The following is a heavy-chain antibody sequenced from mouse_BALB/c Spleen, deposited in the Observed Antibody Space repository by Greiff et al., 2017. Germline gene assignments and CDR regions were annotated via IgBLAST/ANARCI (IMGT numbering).Heavy chain of an antibody. CDR1: GYTFTSYY. CDR2: IYPGNVNT. D-gene: IGHD2-14*01. V-gene: IGHV1S56*01. Sequence: VQRVESGPELVKPGASVRISCKASGYTFTSYYIHWVKQRPGQGLEWIGWIYPGNVNTKYNEKFKGKATLTADKSSSTAYMQLSSLTSEDSAVYFCARRGRYDGFDYWGQGTTLTVSS. CDR3: ARRGRYDGFDY. J-gene: IGHJ2*01.